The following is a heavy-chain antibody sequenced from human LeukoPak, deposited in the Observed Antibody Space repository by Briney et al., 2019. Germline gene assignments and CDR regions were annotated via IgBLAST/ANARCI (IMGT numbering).Heavy chain of an antibody. CDR2: INPNSGGT. J-gene: IGHJ4*02. CDR3: ARDYYSDSSGYYSVDY. Sequence: ASVKVSCKASGYTFTGYYMHWVRQAPGQGLELMQWINPNSGGTNYAQKFQGRVTMTRDTSISTAYMELSRLRSDDTTVYYCARDYYSDSSGYYSVDYWGQGTLVTVSS. D-gene: IGHD3-22*01. V-gene: IGHV1-2*02. CDR1: GYTFTGYY.